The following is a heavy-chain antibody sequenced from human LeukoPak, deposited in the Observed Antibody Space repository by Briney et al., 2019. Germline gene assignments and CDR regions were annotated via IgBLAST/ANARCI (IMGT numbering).Heavy chain of an antibody. CDR3: ARARTGFDL. D-gene: IGHD1-1*01. J-gene: IGHJ5*02. V-gene: IGHV4-59*01. Sequence: PSETLSLTCTVSGGSISNDYWSWIRQPPGKGLECIGYIYYTGSTNYNPSLKSRVTISVDTSKNQLSLKLSSVTAADSAVYYCARARTGFDLWGQGALVTISS. CDR1: GGSISNDY. CDR2: IYYTGST.